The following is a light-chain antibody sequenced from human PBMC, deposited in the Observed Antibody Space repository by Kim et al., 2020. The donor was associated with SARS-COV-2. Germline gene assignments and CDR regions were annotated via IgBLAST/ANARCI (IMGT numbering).Light chain of an antibody. CDR2: DAS. CDR3: QEYKSDSGT. V-gene: IGKV1-5*01. J-gene: IGKJ1*01. CDR1: QTITIW. Sequence: DIQMTQSPSTLSASVGDRVTITCRASQTITIWLAWYQQKPGKAPSLLIYDASILESGVPSRFSGSGSGTEFTLTISSLQPDDFATYYCQEYKSDSGTFGQGTKVDIK.